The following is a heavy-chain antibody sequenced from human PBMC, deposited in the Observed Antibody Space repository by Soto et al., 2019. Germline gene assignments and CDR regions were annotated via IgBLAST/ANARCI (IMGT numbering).Heavy chain of an antibody. D-gene: IGHD4-17*01. CDR2: IYYSGST. J-gene: IGHJ4*02. Sequence: PSETLSLTCTVSGGSISSSSYYWGWIRQPPGKGLEWIGSIYYSGSTYYNPSLKSRVTISVDTSKNQFSLKLSSVTAADTAVYYCARHYGDLNPYYFDYWGQGTLVTVSS. CDR3: ARHYGDLNPYYFDY. CDR1: GGSISSSSYY. V-gene: IGHV4-39*01.